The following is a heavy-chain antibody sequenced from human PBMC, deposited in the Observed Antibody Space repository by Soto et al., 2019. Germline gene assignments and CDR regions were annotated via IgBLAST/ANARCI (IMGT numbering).Heavy chain of an antibody. D-gene: IGHD1-20*01. CDR2: IDYSGTA. CDR1: SGSISVTNVF. V-gene: IGHV4-39*01. CDR3: ARITGRHLDY. Sequence: PSETLSLTCTVSSGSISVTNVFWGWVRQPPGKGLEWIGNIDYSGTAYFSPSLATRVTFHVDTSKNQFSLTLYSVTAADTAVYYCARITGRHLDYWGQGILFTVSS. J-gene: IGHJ4*02.